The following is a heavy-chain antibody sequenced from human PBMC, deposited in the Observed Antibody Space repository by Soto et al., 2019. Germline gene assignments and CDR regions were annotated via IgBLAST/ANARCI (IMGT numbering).Heavy chain of an antibody. J-gene: IGHJ4*02. CDR2: IYYNGNT. V-gene: IGHV4-59*11. CDR1: GGAINDHY. D-gene: IGHD3-9*01. CDR3: ARVRTGYFDY. Sequence: ASETLSLTCTLSGGAINDHYWSFIRQPPGKGLEGIGYIYYNGNTNYNPSLESRVTISVDRSRNQFSLRLTSLTAADTAVYYCARVRTGYFDYWGRGALVTVSS.